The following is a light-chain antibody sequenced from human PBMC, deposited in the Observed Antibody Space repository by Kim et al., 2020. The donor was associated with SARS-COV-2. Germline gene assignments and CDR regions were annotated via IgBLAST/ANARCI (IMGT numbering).Light chain of an antibody. CDR2: LNSDGSH. Sequence: ASVKLTCTRSRGNSSYAIAWHQQQPEKGPRYLMKLNSDGSHSKGDGIPDRFSGSSSGAERYLTISSLQSEDEADYYCQTWGTGIRVFGGGTQLTVL. V-gene: IGLV4-69*01. CDR3: QTWGTGIRV. J-gene: IGLJ3*02. CDR1: RGNSSYA.